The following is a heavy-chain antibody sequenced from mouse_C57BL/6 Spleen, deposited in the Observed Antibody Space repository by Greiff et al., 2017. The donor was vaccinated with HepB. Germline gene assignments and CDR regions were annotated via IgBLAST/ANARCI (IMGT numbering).Heavy chain of an antibody. CDR3: ARKGDGYYYFDY. V-gene: IGHV1-59*01. CDR2: IDPSDSYT. Sequence: VKLQQPGAELVRPGTSVKLSCKASGYTFTSYWMHWVKQRPGQGLEWIGVIDPSDSYTNYNQKFKGKATLTVDTSSSTAYMQLSSLTSEDSAVYYCARKGDGYYYFDYWGQGTTLTVSS. CDR1: GYTFTSYW. J-gene: IGHJ2*01. D-gene: IGHD2-3*01.